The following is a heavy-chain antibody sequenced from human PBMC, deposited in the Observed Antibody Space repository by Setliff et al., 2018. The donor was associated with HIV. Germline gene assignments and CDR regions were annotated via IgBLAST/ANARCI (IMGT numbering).Heavy chain of an antibody. CDR3: ARWGSGSYERVFDY. D-gene: IGHD1-26*01. J-gene: IGHJ4*02. CDR1: GFIFSD. V-gene: IGHV3-33*08. CDR2: IWYDGSDK. Sequence: GGSLRLSCAASGFIFSDMHWVRQAPGKGLEWVTVIWYDGSDKYYADSVKGRFTISTDNSKKTLYLQMNSLRVEDTAVYFCARWGSGSYERVFDYWGQGMLVTVSS.